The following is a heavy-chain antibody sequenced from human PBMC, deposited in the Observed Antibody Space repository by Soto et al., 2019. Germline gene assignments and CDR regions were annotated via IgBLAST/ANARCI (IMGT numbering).Heavy chain of an antibody. D-gene: IGHD2-21*01. CDR2: ISFDGINK. CDR1: GFTFSSYA. CDR3: ARDPTNLAHYYYLDY. V-gene: IGHV3-30*04. J-gene: IGHJ4*02. Sequence: GGSLRLSCAASGFTFSSYAMHWVRQAPGKGLEWVTIISFDGINKFYADSVKGRFTISRDNSKNTLYLQMNSLRPDDTAVYYCARDPTNLAHYYYLDYWGQGTLVTVSS.